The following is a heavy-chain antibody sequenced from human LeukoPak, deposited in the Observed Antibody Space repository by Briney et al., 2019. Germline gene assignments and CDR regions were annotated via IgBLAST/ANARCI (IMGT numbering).Heavy chain of an antibody. CDR2: INPNSGGT. Sequence: ASVKVSCKASGYTFTCYYMHWVRQAPGQGLEWIGCINPNSGGTNYAQKFQGRVTMTRDTSISTAYMELSRLRSDDTAVYYCARGPRPRYCSGGSCYGWFDPWGQGTLVTVSS. CDR3: ARGPRPRYCSGGSCYGWFDP. V-gene: IGHV1-2*02. D-gene: IGHD2-15*01. J-gene: IGHJ5*02. CDR1: GYTFTCYY.